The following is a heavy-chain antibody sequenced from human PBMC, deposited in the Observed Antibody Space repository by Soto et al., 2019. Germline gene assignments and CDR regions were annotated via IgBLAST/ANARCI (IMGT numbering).Heavy chain of an antibody. D-gene: IGHD2-15*01. CDR3: AKVILHSLNWFDP. V-gene: IGHV3-21*01. Sequence: PGGSLRLSCAASGFTFSSYSMNWVRQAPGKGLEWVSSISSSSSYIYYADSVKGRFTISRDNSKNTLYLQMNSLRAEGTAVYYWAKVILHSLNWFDPWGQGTLVTVSS. J-gene: IGHJ5*02. CDR1: GFTFSSYS. CDR2: ISSSSSYI.